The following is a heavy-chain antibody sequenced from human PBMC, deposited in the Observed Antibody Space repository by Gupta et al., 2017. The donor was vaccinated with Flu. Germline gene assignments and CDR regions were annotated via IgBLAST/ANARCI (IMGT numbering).Heavy chain of an antibody. CDR1: GITFSSYS. J-gene: IGHJ5*02. CDR3: ASFDWLLYNWFDP. CDR2: IISSSSTI. V-gene: IGHV3-48*01. D-gene: IGHD3-9*01. Sequence: EVQLVESGGGLVQPGGSLRHSCAASGITFSSYSMNWVRPAPGKGLEWVSYIISSSSTIYYADSVKGRFTISRDNAKNSLYLQMNSLRAEDTAVYYCASFDWLLYNWFDPWGQGTLVTVSS.